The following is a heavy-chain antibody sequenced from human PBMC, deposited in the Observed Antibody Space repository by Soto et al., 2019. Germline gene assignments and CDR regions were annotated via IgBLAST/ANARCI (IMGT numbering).Heavy chain of an antibody. D-gene: IGHD2-15*01. CDR1: GYTFTSYY. V-gene: IGHV1-46*01. CDR3: ARYVCSGGSCYSGAFDI. CDR2: INPSGGST. Sequence: ASVKVSFKASGYTFTSYYMRWVRQAPGQGLEWMGIINPSGGSTSYAQKFQGRVTMTRDTSTSTAYMELSSLRSEDTAVYYCARYVCSGGSCYSGAFDIWGQGTMVTVSS. J-gene: IGHJ3*02.